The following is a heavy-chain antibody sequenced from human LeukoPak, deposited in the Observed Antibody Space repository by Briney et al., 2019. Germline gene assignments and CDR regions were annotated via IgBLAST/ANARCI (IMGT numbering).Heavy chain of an antibody. V-gene: IGHV4-59*11. CDR3: ARETYYYGMDV. CDR2: IYYSGST. J-gene: IGHJ6*02. CDR1: GDSMSSHY. Sequence: SETLSLTCTVSGDSMSSHYWSWIRQPPGKGLEWVGYIYYSGSTNYNPSLKSRVTISVDTSKNQFSLKLSSVTAADTAFYYCARETYYYGMDVWGQGTTVTVSS.